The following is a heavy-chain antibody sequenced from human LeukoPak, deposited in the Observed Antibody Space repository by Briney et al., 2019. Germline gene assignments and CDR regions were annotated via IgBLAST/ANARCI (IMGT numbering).Heavy chain of an antibody. V-gene: IGHV3-30-3*01. CDR2: ISYDGSNK. CDR3: ASPPIVVVPAAMS. J-gene: IGHJ3*01. D-gene: IGHD2-2*01. Sequence: PGGSLRLSCAASGFTFSSYAMHWVRQAPGKGLEWVAVISYDGSNKYYADSVKGRFTISRDSSKNTLYLQMNSLRAEDTAVYYCASPPIVVVPAAMSWGQGTMVTVSS. CDR1: GFTFSSYA.